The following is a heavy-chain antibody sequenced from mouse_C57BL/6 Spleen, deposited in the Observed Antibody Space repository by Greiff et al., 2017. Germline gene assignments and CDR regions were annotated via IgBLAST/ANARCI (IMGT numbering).Heavy chain of an antibody. J-gene: IGHJ3*01. Sequence: QVQLQQPGAELVKPGASVKLSCKASGYTFTSYWMQWVKQRPGQGLEWIGEIDPSDSYTNYNQKFKGKATLTVDTSSSTAYMQLSSLTSEDSAVYYCAIYSNWFAYWGQGTLVTVSA. CDR3: AIYSNWFAY. V-gene: IGHV1-50*01. CDR2: IDPSDSYT. CDR1: GYTFTSYW. D-gene: IGHD2-5*01.